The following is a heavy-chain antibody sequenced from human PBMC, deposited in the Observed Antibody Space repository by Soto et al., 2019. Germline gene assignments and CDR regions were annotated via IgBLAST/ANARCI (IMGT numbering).Heavy chain of an antibody. CDR1: GYTFTGYY. V-gene: IGHV1-2*04. CDR3: ARGPPLVVVLGAYTKFDY. D-gene: IGHD2-15*01. Sequence: ASVKVSCKASGYTFTGYYMHWVRQAPGQGLEWMGWINPNSGGTNYAQKFQGWVTMTRDTSISTAYMELSRLRSDDTAVYYCARGPPLVVVLGAYTKFDYWGQGTLVTVSS. J-gene: IGHJ4*02. CDR2: INPNSGGT.